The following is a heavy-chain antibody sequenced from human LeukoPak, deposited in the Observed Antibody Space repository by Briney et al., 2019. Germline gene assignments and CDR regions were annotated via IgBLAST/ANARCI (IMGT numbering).Heavy chain of an antibody. CDR2: IIPILGIA. CDR1: GGTFSSYT. D-gene: IGHD3-22*01. J-gene: IGHJ4*02. Sequence: ASVKVSCKASGGTFSSYTISWVRQAPGQGLEWMGRIIPILGIANYAQKFQGRVTITADKSMSTAYMELSSLRSEDTAVYYCAFDYYDSSGYSDYWGQGTLVTVSS. CDR3: AFDYYDSSGYSDY. V-gene: IGHV1-69*02.